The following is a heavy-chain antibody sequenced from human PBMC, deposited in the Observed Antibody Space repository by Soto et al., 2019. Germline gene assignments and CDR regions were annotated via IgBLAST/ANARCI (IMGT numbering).Heavy chain of an antibody. CDR2: IKSRADGGTT. J-gene: IGHJ4*02. D-gene: IGHD3-16*01. Sequence: EVQLVESGGDFVKPGGSLRVSCAVSGFSFSNAWMSCVRQAPGKGLEWVGRIKSRADGGTTDYTAPVKGRFTISRDDSKNTVFLQMTSLKTEDTAVYYCTAHLGEFFPLDYWGQGTLVTVSS. CDR3: TAHLGEFFPLDY. V-gene: IGHV3-15*01. CDR1: GFSFSNAW.